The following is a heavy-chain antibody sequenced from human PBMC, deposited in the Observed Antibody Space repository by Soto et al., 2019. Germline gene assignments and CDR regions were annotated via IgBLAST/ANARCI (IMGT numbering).Heavy chain of an antibody. V-gene: IGHV3-30-3*01. D-gene: IGHD4-17*01. CDR2: ISYDGSNK. CDR1: GFTFSSYA. CDR3: ARESDYGGNSGPPFDY. Sequence: QVQLVESGGGVVQPGMSLRLSCAASGFTFSSYAMHWVRQAPGKGLEWVAVISYDGSNKYYADSVKGRFTISRDNSKNTLYLQMNSLIAEDTAVYYCARESDYGGNSGPPFDYWGQGTLVTVS. J-gene: IGHJ4*02.